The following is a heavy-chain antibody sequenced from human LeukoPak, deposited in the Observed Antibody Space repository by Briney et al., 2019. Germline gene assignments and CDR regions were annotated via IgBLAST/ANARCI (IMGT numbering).Heavy chain of an antibody. CDR2: INTDTGNP. CDR3: ARDTMVRGVREPFPTVDY. J-gene: IGHJ4*02. D-gene: IGHD3-10*01. V-gene: IGHV7-4-1*02. CDR1: GYTFTRYA. Sequence: ASVKVSCKASGYTFTRYAMNWVRQAPGQGLEWMGWINTDTGNPTYAQGFTGRFVFSLDTSVSTAYLQISSLKAEDTAVYYCARDTMVRGVREPFPTVDYWGQGTLVTVSS.